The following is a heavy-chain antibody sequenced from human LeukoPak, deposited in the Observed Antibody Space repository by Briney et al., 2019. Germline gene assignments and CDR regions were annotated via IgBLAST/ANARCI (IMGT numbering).Heavy chain of an antibody. Sequence: SETLSLTCAVSGGSISSGGYPWSWIRQPPGKGLEWIGYIYHSGSTYYNPSLKSRVTISVDRSKNQFSLKLSSVTAADTAVYYCARGAYTVTTLDYWGQGTLVTVSS. CDR2: IYHSGST. J-gene: IGHJ4*02. D-gene: IGHD4-17*01. V-gene: IGHV4-30-2*01. CDR1: GGSISSGGYP. CDR3: ARGAYTVTTLDY.